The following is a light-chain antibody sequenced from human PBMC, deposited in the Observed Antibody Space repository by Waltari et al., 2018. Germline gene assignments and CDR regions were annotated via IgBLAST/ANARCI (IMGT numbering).Light chain of an antibody. CDR1: SSDVGGYNY. V-gene: IGLV2-11*01. CDR3: CSYAGSYTWV. CDR2: DVS. Sequence: QSALTQPRSVTESPGQSCTISCTGSSSDVGGYNYVSWYQQRPGKAPNLMIYDVSKRPSGVPDRFSGSKSGNTASLTISGLQAEDEADYYCCSYAGSYTWVFGGGTKRTVL. J-gene: IGLJ2*01.